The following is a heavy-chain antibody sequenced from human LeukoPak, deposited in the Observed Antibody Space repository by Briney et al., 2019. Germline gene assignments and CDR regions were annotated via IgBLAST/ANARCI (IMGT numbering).Heavy chain of an antibody. J-gene: IGHJ6*02. CDR3: AKGLPAPYYGMDV. V-gene: IGHV3-30*18. Sequence: GRSLRLSCAASRFTFSGYGMHWVRQAPGKGLEWVALISSDGSNNYYADSVQGRFTISRDISKNTLYLHMNSLRAEDTAVYYCAKGLPAPYYGMDVWGQGTTVTVS. D-gene: IGHD2-2*01. CDR2: ISSDGSNN. CDR1: RFTFSGYG.